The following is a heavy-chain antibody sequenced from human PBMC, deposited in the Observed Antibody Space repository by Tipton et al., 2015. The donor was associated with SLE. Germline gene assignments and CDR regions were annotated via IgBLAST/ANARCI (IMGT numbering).Heavy chain of an antibody. CDR1: GGSLSGYH. V-gene: IGHV4-34*01. CDR3: ARGTGKGSEARFDP. Sequence: LRLSCAVYGGSLSGYHWTWIRQPPGKGLEWIGEINHSGSTNYNPSLQSRVTMSVDTSKNQFSLKLSSVTAADTAVYYCARGTGKGSEARFDPWGQGTLVTVSS. J-gene: IGHJ5*02. CDR2: INHSGST. D-gene: IGHD1-1*01.